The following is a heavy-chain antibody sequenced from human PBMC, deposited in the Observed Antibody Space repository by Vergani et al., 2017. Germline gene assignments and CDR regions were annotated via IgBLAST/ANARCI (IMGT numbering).Heavy chain of an antibody. D-gene: IGHD3-3*01. J-gene: IGHJ3*02. Sequence: EVQLVESGGGLVQPGGSLKLSCAASGFTFSGSAMHWVRQASGKGLEWVGRIRSKANSYATAYAASVKGRFTISRDDSKNTAYLQMNSLKTEDTAVYYCTRRLSGSNGAFDIWGQGTMVTVSS. CDR1: GFTFSGSA. CDR2: IRSKANSYAT. CDR3: TRRLSGSNGAFDI. V-gene: IGHV3-73*02.